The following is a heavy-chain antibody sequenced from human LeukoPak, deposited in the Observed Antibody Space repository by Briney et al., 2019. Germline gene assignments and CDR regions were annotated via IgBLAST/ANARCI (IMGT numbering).Heavy chain of an antibody. V-gene: IGHV4-59*01. CDR1: SGSIRTSY. Sequence: SETLSLTCTVSSGSIRTSYCSWIRQPPGKGLEWIGYICYSGSTNYNPSLKSRVTISVDTSRNQFSLKLSSVTAADTAVYYCARAPNPDFFDDWGQGTLVTVSS. CDR3: ARAPNPDFFDD. D-gene: IGHD2-8*01. CDR2: ICYSGST. J-gene: IGHJ4*02.